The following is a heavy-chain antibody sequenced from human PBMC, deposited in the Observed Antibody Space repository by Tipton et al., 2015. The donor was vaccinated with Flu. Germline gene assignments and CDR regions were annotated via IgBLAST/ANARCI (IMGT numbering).Heavy chain of an antibody. CDR1: GGSFSCYY. V-gene: IGHV4-34*01. CDR3: ARRTFSNYVSEPKNWFDF. CDR2: INHSGST. J-gene: IGHJ5*01. Sequence: TLSLTCAVYGGSFSCYYWTWIRQPPGKGLEWIGQINHSGSTNYNPSLRSRVTISVDTSKNQFSLKVTSLTAADTAVYFCARRTFSNYVSEPKNWFDFWGQGTLVTVSS. D-gene: IGHD4-11*01.